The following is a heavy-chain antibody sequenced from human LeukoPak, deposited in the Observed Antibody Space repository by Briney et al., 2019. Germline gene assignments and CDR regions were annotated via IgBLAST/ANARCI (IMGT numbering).Heavy chain of an antibody. Sequence: SGPALVKPTQTLTLTCTFSGLSLSTSGVGVGWIRQPPRKALEWLALIYWDDGKRYSSSLKSRLTITKDTSKNQVVLTMTNMDPVDTATYYCALGSGRTFDYWGREPWSPSPQ. CDR2: IYWDDGK. D-gene: IGHD3-10*01. CDR3: ALGSGRTFDY. CDR1: GLSLSTSGVG. J-gene: IGHJ4*02. V-gene: IGHV2-5*02.